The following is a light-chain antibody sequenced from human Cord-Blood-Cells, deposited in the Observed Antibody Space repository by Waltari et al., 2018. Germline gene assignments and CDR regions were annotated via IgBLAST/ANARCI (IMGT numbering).Light chain of an antibody. V-gene: IGLV2-14*01. CDR1: SSDVGGYNY. Sequence: QSALTQPASVSGSPGSSLTISCTGTSSDVGGYNYVSWYQQHPGKAPKLMIYDVSNRPSGVSNRFSGSKYGNTASLTISGLQAEDEADYYCSSYTSSSTVVFGGGTKLTVL. CDR2: DVS. CDR3: SSYTSSSTVV. J-gene: IGLJ2*01.